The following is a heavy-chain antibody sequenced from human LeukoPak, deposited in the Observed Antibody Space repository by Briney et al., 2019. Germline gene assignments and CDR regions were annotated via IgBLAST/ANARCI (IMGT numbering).Heavy chain of an antibody. V-gene: IGHV3-21*01. CDR2: IGSSSSYI. J-gene: IGHJ4*02. D-gene: IGHD6-6*01. CDR1: GFTFSSYS. CDR3: ARVRVGSSSSLPALLRFDY. Sequence: GGSLRLSCAASGFTFSSYSMNWVRQAPGKGLEWVSSIGSSSSYIYYADSVKGRFTISRDNAKNSLYLQMNSLRAEDTAVYYCARVRVGSSSSLPALLRFDYWGQGTLVTVSS.